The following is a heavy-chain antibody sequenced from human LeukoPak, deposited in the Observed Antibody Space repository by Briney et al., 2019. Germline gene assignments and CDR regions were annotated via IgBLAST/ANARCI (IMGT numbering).Heavy chain of an antibody. CDR3: ARDDYGDYDPYFDY. D-gene: IGHD4-17*01. CDR1: GGTFSSYA. CDR2: IIPIFGTA. Sequence: GASVKVSCKASGGTFSSYAISWVRQAPGQGLEWMGGIIPIFGTANHAQKFQGRVTITADESTSTAYMELSSLRSEDTAVYYCARDDYGDYDPYFDYWGQGTLVTVSS. J-gene: IGHJ4*02. V-gene: IGHV1-69*13.